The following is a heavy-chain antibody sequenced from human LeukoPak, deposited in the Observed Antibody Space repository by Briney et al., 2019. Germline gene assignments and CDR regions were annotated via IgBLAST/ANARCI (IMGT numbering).Heavy chain of an antibody. CDR2: IGTAGDT. CDR1: GFTFSSYD. J-gene: IGHJ5*02. CDR3: ARAIAARRGNWFDP. Sequence: GGSLRPSCAASGFTFSSYDMHWVRQAPGKGLEWVSAIGTAGDTYYPGSVKGRFTISRENAKNSLYLQMNSLRAGDTAVYYCARAIAARRGNWFDPWGQGTLVTVSS. V-gene: IGHV3-13*01. D-gene: IGHD6-6*01.